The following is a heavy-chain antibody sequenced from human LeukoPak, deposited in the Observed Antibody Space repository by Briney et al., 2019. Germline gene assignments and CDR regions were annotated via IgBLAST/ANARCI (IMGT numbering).Heavy chain of an antibody. D-gene: IGHD5-12*01. J-gene: IGHJ6*02. CDR2: ISGSGGST. CDR3: AKGVGYGGYPYYYYYGMDV. V-gene: IGHV3-23*01. CDR1: GFTFSSYA. Sequence: GGSLRLSCAASGFTFSSYAMSWVRQAPGKGLEWVSGISGSGGSTYYADSVRGRFAISRDNSKNTLYLQMNSLRAEDTAVYYCAKGVGYGGYPYYYYYGMDVWGQGTTVTVSS.